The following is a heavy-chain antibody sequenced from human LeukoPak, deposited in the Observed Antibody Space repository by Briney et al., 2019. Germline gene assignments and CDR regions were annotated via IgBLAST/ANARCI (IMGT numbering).Heavy chain of an antibody. CDR1: GGSISDYY. CDR2: IYYSGST. D-gene: IGHD1-26*01. V-gene: IGHV4-59*01. Sequence: PSETLSLTCTVSGGSISDYYWSWIRQPPGKGLEWIGYIYYSGSTNYNPSLKRRVSISLDTSKNQFSLKLSSVTAADTAVYYCARSTSGSYWGFDYWGQGTLVTVSS. CDR3: ARSTSGSYWGFDY. J-gene: IGHJ4*02.